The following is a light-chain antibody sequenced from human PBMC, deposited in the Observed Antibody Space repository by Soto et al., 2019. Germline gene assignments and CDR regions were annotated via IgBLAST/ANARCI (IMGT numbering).Light chain of an antibody. CDR3: TSYTSSDTLG. V-gene: IGLV2-14*01. Sequence: QSVLTQPASVSGSPGQSITISCTGTSSDVGGYNYVSWYQQHPGKAPKVIIYVVSNRPSGVSNRFSGSKSGNTASLTISGLQAEDEADYYCTSYTSSDTLGFGTGTKVTVL. CDR2: VVS. CDR1: SSDVGGYNY. J-gene: IGLJ1*01.